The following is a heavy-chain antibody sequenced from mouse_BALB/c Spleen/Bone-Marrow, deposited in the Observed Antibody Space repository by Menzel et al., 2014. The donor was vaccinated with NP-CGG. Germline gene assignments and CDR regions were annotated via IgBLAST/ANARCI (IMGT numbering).Heavy chain of an antibody. J-gene: IGHJ4*01. Sequence: EVQLQQSGPELVKPGASVKMSCKASGYTFTSYVMHWVKQKPGQGLEWIGYINPYNDGTKYNEKFKGKATLTSDKSTSTAYMELSSLTSEDSAVYYCARWRYPYAMDYWGQGTSVTVSS. CDR3: ARWRYPYAMDY. CDR2: INPYNDGT. CDR1: GYTFTSYV. V-gene: IGHV1-14*01. D-gene: IGHD5-1-1*01.